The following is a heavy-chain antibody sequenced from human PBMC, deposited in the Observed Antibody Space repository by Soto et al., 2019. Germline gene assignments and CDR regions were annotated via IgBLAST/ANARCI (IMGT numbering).Heavy chain of an antibody. D-gene: IGHD3-16*01. V-gene: IGHV1-69*13. J-gene: IGHJ5*02. CDR3: ARVDSILLEGEEWFDP. CDR1: GETFNNHA. Sequence: SVKVSCQASGETFNNHAFSWVRQAPGQGLEWMGSIIPMFRTTDYAQRFQGRVTITADESTTTVYLDLISLRSDDTAIYYCARVDSILLEGEEWFDPWGQGTLVTVSS. CDR2: IIPMFRTT.